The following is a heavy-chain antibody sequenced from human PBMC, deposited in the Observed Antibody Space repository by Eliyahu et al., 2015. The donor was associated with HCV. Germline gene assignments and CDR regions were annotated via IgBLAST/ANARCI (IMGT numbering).Heavy chain of an antibody. J-gene: IGHJ6*02. V-gene: IGHV3-15*01. CDR3: TTVGDVYGDYARWYYYGMDV. CDR2: IKSKTDGGTT. CDR1: GFTFSNAW. D-gene: IGHD4-17*01. Sequence: EVQLVESGGGLVKPGGSLRLSCAASGFTFSNAWXXWXRQAPGKGLEWVGRIKSKTDGGTTDYAAPVKGRFTISRDDSKNTLYLQMNSLKTEDTAVYYCTTVGDVYGDYARWYYYGMDVWGQGTTVTVSS.